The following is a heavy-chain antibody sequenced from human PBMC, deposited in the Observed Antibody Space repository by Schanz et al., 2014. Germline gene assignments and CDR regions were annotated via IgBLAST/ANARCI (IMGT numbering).Heavy chain of an antibody. CDR3: AKGMGYCSGGTCYDYYYYGLDV. Sequence: EVQLVESGGGFVQPGGSLGLSCVVSGFTVSSDHMSWVRQAPGKGLEWVSALSGSGGSTYYADSVKGRFTISRDNSKNTLYLQMNSLSADDTAVFYCAKGMGYCSGGTCYDYYYYGLDVWGQGTTVTVSS. D-gene: IGHD2-15*01. CDR2: LSGSGGST. CDR1: GFTVSSDH. V-gene: IGHV3-23*04. J-gene: IGHJ6*02.